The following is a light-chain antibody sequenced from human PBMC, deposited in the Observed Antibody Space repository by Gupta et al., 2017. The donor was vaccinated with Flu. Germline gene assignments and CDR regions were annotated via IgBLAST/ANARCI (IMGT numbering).Light chain of an antibody. Sequence: DIQVTQSPSSLSASLGDKVTITCRTSQTIGNNLNWYQQRPRSAPKLLIYYGSTLQNGVPSRFSANGSGTDFTLIISDLQPEDFANYFCQQSFTTPLKFGQGTRLEIK. V-gene: IGKV1-39*01. J-gene: IGKJ5*01. CDR2: YGS. CDR1: QTIGNN. CDR3: QQSFTTPLK.